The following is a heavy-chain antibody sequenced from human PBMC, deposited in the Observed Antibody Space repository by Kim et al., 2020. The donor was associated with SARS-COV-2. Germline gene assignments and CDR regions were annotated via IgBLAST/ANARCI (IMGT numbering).Heavy chain of an antibody. V-gene: IGHV3-33*06. CDR1: GFTFSSYG. CDR2: IWYDGSNK. D-gene: IGHD5-18*01. J-gene: IGHJ4*02. Sequence: GGSLRLSCAASGFTFSSYGMHWVRQAPGTGLEWVAVIWYDGSNKYYADSVKGRFTISRDNSKNTLYLQMNSLRAEDTAVYYCAKGWIQLWSPFDYWGQGTLVTVSS. CDR3: AKGWIQLWSPFDY.